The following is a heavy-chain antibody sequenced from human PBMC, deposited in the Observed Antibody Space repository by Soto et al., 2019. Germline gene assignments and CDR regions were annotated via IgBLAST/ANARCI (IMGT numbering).Heavy chain of an antibody. J-gene: IGHJ3*02. V-gene: IGHV4-31*03. CDR2: IYYSGST. Sequence: QVQLQESGPGLVKPSQTLSLTCTVSGGSISSGGYYWSRTRQHPGKGLEWIGYIYYSGSTYYNPSLKSRVTISVDTSKNQFSLKLSSVTAADTAVYYCARKNGENAFDIWGQGTMVTVSS. D-gene: IGHD4-17*01. CDR3: ARKNGENAFDI. CDR1: GGSISSGGYY.